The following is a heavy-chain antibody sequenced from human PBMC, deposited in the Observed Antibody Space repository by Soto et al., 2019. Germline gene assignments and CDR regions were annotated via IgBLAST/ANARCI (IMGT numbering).Heavy chain of an antibody. D-gene: IGHD1-1*01. V-gene: IGHV4-59*08. J-gene: IGHJ4*02. CDR3: ARHSPIGNNWNYFDY. Sequence: QVQLQESGPGLVKPSETLSLNCTVSDGSISSYYWGWIRQPPGKGLEWIGYIFYTGSTIYNPSLKSRATISVDTSKNQFSLKLSSVTAADTAVYYCARHSPIGNNWNYFDYWGQGTLVTVSS. CDR2: IFYTGST. CDR1: DGSISSYY.